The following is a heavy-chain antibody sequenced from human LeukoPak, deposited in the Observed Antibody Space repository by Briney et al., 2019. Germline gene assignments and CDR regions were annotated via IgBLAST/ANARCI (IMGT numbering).Heavy chain of an antibody. Sequence: PGGSLRLSCATSGFTFSSYDMHWVRQATGKGLDWVSAIDIAGDTYYPGSVKGRFTISRENAKNSLYLQMNSLRAGDTAVYYCARVAAAGKGFDCWGQGTLVTVSS. V-gene: IGHV3-13*01. CDR2: IDIAGDT. CDR1: GFTFSSYD. D-gene: IGHD6-13*01. J-gene: IGHJ4*02. CDR3: ARVAAAGKGFDC.